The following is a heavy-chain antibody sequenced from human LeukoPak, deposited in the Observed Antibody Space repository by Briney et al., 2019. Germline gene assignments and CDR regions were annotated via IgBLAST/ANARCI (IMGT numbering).Heavy chain of an antibody. D-gene: IGHD5-24*01. V-gene: IGHV1-2*02. CDR1: GYTFTGYY. Sequence: GASVKVSCKASGYTFTGYYMHWVRQPPGQGLEWMGWINPNSGGTNYAQKFQGRVTMTRDTSISTAYMELSRLRSDDTAVYYCARSVEMATIGVDYWGQGTLITVSS. CDR2: INPNSGGT. CDR3: ARSVEMATIGVDY. J-gene: IGHJ4*02.